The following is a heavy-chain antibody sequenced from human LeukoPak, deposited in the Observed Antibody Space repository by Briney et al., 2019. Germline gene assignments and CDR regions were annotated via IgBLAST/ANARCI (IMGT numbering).Heavy chain of an antibody. J-gene: IGHJ4*02. CDR3: ARHSSSWSYAPAIDY. D-gene: IGHD6-13*01. Sequence: GESLSISCKGSGYSFTSYWISWVRQMPVKGLEWMGRIDPSDSYTNCSPSFQGHVTISADKSISTAYLQWSSLKASDTAMYYCARHSSSWSYAPAIDYWGQGTLVSVSS. CDR1: GYSFTSYW. V-gene: IGHV5-10-1*01. CDR2: IDPSDSYT.